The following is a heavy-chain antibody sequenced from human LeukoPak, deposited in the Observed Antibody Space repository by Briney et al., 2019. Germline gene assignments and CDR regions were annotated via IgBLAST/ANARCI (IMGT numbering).Heavy chain of an antibody. V-gene: IGHV1-2*02. J-gene: IGHJ4*02. Sequence: DSLKDSCKPSGYTFTRYYMHWVRQAPGQRRKCMGWINPNSGATTYAQTFQSRVTLPKQTSIRTAYMDGSRLTSYGPAVYYCAREEGGMSTMLTVSLGYWGQGTLVTVSS. CDR1: GYTFTRYY. D-gene: IGHD5-24*01. CDR3: AREEGGMSTMLTVSLGY. CDR2: INPNSGAT.